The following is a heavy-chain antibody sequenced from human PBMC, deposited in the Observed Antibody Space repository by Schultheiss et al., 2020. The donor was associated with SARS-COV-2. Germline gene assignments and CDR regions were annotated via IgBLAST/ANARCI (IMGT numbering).Heavy chain of an antibody. CDR3: TTRAYYDFWSGYPEDYYGMDV. V-gene: IGHV3-15*07. CDR1: GFTFSNAW. Sequence: GGSLRLSCAASGFTFSNAWMNWVRQAPGKGPEWVGRIKSKTDGGTTDYAAPVKGRFTISRDDSKNTLYLQMNSLKTEDTAVYYCTTRAYYDFWSGYPEDYYGMDVWGQGTTVTVSS. D-gene: IGHD3-3*01. J-gene: IGHJ6*02. CDR2: IKSKTDGGTT.